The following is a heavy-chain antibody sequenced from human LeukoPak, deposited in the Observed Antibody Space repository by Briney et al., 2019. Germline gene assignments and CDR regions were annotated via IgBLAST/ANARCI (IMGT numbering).Heavy chain of an antibody. J-gene: IGHJ4*02. CDR2: IKSDGAST. V-gene: IGHV3-74*01. CDR3: VKVGRVDIVVG. Sequence: GGSLRLSCAASGFAFINVWMSWVRQAPGKGLVWVSRIKSDGASTCYADSVKGRFTISRDNAKNTLYLQMNSLRAEDTAVYYCVKVGRVDIVVGWGQGTLVTVSS. D-gene: IGHD2-2*01. CDR1: GFAFINVW.